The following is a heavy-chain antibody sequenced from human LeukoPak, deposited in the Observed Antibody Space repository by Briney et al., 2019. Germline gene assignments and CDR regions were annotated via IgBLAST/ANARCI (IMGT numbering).Heavy chain of an antibody. CDR2: TYYRSKWYN. D-gene: IGHD6-19*01. Sequence: SQTLSLTCAISGDIVSSNNATWDWIRQSPSRGLEWLGRTYYRSKWYNDYAVSVQSRITVNPDTSKNQFSLQLNSVTPEDTAVYYCARDRAVAGTINWLDPWGQGTLVTVSS. V-gene: IGHV6-1*01. CDR1: GDIVSSNNAT. J-gene: IGHJ5*02. CDR3: ARDRAVAGTINWLDP.